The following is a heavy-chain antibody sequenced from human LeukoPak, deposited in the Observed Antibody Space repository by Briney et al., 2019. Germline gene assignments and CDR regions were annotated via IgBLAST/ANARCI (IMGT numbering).Heavy chain of an antibody. CDR3: ARDLAVVVVAAKLHYYYYGMDV. CDR1: GFTFSSYA. Sequence: PGRSLRLSCAASGFTFSSYAMRWVRQAPGKGLEWVAVISYDGSNKYYADSVKGRFTISRDNSKNTLYLQMNSLRAEDTAVYYCARDLAVVVVAAKLHYYYYGMDVWGQGTTVTVSS. CDR2: ISYDGSNK. V-gene: IGHV3-30-3*01. J-gene: IGHJ6*02. D-gene: IGHD2-15*01.